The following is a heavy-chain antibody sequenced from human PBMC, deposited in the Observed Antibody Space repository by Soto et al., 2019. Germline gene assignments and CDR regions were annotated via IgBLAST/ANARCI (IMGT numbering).Heavy chain of an antibody. V-gene: IGHV4-39*01. CDR1: GGSISSSSYY. CDR3: ASLVAVAGTSTFDY. Sequence: QLLESGPGLVKPSETLSLTCTVSGGSISSSSYYWGWIRQPPGKGLEWIGSIYYSGSTYYNPSLKSRVTISVDTSKNQFSLKLSSVTAADTAVYYCASLVAVAGTSTFDYWGQGTLVTVSS. D-gene: IGHD6-19*01. CDR2: IYYSGST. J-gene: IGHJ4*02.